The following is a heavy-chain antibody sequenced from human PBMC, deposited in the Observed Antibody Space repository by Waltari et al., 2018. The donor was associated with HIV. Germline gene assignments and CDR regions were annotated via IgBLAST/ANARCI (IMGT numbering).Heavy chain of an antibody. V-gene: IGHV1-8*01. CDR2: MNPNSGNT. J-gene: IGHJ6*02. Sequence: TSYDINWVRQATGQGLEWMGWMNPNSGNTGYAQKFQGRVTMTRNTSIRTAYMELSSLRSEDTAVYYCARAYYYDSSGYYGFYYGMDVWGQGTTVTVSS. CDR3: ARAYYYDSSGYYGFYYGMDV. CDR1: TSYD. D-gene: IGHD3-22*01.